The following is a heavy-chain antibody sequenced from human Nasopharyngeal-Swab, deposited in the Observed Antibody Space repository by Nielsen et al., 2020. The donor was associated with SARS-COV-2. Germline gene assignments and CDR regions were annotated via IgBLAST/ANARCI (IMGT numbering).Heavy chain of an antibody. Sequence: ASVKVSCKASGGTFSSYAITWVRQAPGQGLEWMGIINPSGGSTSYAQKFQGRVTMTRDTSTSTVYMELSSLRSEDTAVYYCASPHNWGDAFDIWGQGTMVTVSS. CDR3: ASPHNWGDAFDI. CDR1: GGTFSSYA. CDR2: INPSGGST. V-gene: IGHV1-46*01. D-gene: IGHD7-27*01. J-gene: IGHJ3*02.